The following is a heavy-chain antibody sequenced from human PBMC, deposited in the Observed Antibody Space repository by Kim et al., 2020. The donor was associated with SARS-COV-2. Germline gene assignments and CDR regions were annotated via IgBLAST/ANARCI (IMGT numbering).Heavy chain of an antibody. Sequence: SETLSLTCAVSGCSISSSNWWSWVRQPPGKGLEWIGEIYHSGSTTYNPSLKSRVTISVDKSKNQFSLKLSSVTAADTAVYYCARVVGYYYGSGYYFDYWGQGTLVTVSS. CDR2: IYHSGST. J-gene: IGHJ4*02. D-gene: IGHD3-10*01. CDR1: GCSISSSNW. V-gene: IGHV4-4*02. CDR3: ARVVGYYYGSGYYFDY.